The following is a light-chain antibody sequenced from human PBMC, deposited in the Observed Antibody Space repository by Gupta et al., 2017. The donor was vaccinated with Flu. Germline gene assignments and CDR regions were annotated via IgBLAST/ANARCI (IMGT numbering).Light chain of an antibody. V-gene: IGLV3-19*01. Sequence: CQRAITRRCDETSSHQKPEQAPGLVIYVRNNRLSGCAAGCSGSTSGTTSASTTTGAQAEDEADYYCNSQDSSGNNPVVFGGGTKLTVL. CDR3: NSQDSSGNNPVV. CDR1: ITRRCD. J-gene: IGLJ2*01. CDR2: VRN.